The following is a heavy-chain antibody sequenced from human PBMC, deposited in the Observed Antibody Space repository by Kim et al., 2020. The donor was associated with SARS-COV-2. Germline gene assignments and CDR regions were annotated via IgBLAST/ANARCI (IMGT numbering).Heavy chain of an antibody. CDR3: ARALSV. CDR2: GTAGDT. Sequence: GTAGDTYYPGSGEGRFTISRENAKNSLYLQMNGLSAGDTAVYYCARALSVWGQGTTVTVSS. J-gene: IGHJ6*02. V-gene: IGHV3-13*01.